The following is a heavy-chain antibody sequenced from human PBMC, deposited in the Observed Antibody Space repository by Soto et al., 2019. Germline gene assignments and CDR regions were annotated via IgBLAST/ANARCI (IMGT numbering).Heavy chain of an antibody. J-gene: IGHJ4*02. CDR1: GFTFSNYA. D-gene: IGHD3-3*01. V-gene: IGHV3-23*01. CDR3: ARGGDFRSGIAY. Sequence: GGSLRLACAASGFTFSNYAMGWVRQPPGKGLEWVSTISGTEGWTYYADSVKGRFTISRDNSKNTLYLQMSSLRAEDTAVYYCARGGDFRSGIAYWGQGTLVTVSS. CDR2: ISGTEGWT.